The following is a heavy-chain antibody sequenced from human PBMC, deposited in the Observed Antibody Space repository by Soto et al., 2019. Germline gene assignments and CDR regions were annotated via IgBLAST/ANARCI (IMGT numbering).Heavy chain of an antibody. CDR1: GDSISSYN. D-gene: IGHD2-2*01. V-gene: IGHV4-59*08. Sequence: SETLSLTCTVSGDSISSYNLAWIRQPPGKGLEWVGYIYYGGSTSYNPSLKSRVTISVETSKNQFSLKLSSVTAADTAVYYCARWGFCRATNCYPDSWGQGTMVTVSS. J-gene: IGHJ4*02. CDR2: IYYGGST. CDR3: ARWGFCRATNCYPDS.